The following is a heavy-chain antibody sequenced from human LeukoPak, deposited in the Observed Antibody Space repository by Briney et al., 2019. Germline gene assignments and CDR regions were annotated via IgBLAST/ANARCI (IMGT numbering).Heavy chain of an antibody. CDR2: ISTSSSYI. V-gene: IGHV3-21*01. J-gene: IGHJ3*02. D-gene: IGHD5-18*01. CDR3: ARVVDTPMVLSGAFDI. Sequence: GGSLRLSCAASGFTFSSNSMNWVRQAPGKGLERVSFISTSSSYIYYADSVKGRFTISRDNAKNSLYPQMNSLRAEDTAVYYCARVVDTPMVLSGAFDIWGQGTVVTVSS. CDR1: GFTFSSNS.